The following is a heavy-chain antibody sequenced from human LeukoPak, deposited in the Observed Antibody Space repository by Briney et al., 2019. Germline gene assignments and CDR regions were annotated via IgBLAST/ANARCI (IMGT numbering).Heavy chain of an antibody. CDR2: IRQDGGEM. D-gene: IGHD2-15*01. V-gene: IGHV3-7*01. Sequence: GGSLRLSCVASGFSFSNSWMTWVRQAPGKGLQWVANIRQDGGEMYYVDPVKGRFIISRDNAKNSLYLQMNSLRVEDTAKYFCAKPKGYCSGGSCFPFGNWGQGTLVTVSS. CDR3: AKPKGYCSGGSCFPFGN. J-gene: IGHJ4*02. CDR1: GFSFSNSW.